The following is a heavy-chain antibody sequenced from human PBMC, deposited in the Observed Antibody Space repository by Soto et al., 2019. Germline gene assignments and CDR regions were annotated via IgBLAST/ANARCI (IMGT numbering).Heavy chain of an antibody. V-gene: IGHV3-7*03. J-gene: IGHJ4*02. D-gene: IGHD3-10*01. CDR3: ARDRGAMVRGGPYYFDY. CDR1: GFTFSSYW. Sequence: GSLRLSCAASGFTFSSYWMSWVRQAPGKGLEWVANIKQDGSEKYYVDSVKGRFTISRDNAKNSLYLQMNSLRAEDTAVYYCARDRGAMVRGGPYYFDYWGQGTLVTVSS. CDR2: IKQDGSEK.